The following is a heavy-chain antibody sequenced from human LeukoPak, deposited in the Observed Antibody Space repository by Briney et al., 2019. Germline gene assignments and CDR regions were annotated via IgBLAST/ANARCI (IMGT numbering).Heavy chain of an antibody. CDR3: ARLTEYQLTYRFYGFDY. CDR1: GGSINNYY. D-gene: IGHD3-16*02. CDR2: ISATGSG. V-gene: IGHV4-4*09. J-gene: IGHJ3*01. Sequence: SETLSLTCAVSGGSINNYYWSWIRQPPPKGMEWIGYISATGSGNYNPSLKSRVTISIDTSKKQFSLKMNSVTAADTAVYHCARLTEYQLTYRFYGFDYWGQGTRVTVS.